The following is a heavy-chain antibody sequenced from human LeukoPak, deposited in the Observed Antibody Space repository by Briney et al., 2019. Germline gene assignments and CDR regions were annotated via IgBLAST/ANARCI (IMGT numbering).Heavy chain of an antibody. D-gene: IGHD3-22*01. V-gene: IGHV1-69*06. CDR3: ARAMYYDSSGYFSAFGY. J-gene: IGHJ4*02. CDR2: IIPIFGTA. Sequence: ASVKVSCKASGGTFSSYAISWVRQAPGQGLEWMGGIIPIFGTANYAQKFQGRVTITADKSTSTAYMELSSLRSEDTAVYYCARAMYYDSSGYFSAFGYWGQGTPVTVSS. CDR1: GGTFSSYA.